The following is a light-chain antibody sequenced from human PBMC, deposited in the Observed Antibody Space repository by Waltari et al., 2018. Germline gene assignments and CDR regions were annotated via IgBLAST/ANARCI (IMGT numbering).Light chain of an antibody. CDR2: GAS. CDR3: QHYVRLPAT. CDR1: QSDGPS. V-gene: IGKV3-20*01. J-gene: IGKJ1*01. Sequence: VLTQSPGPLSLSPGERPTLACRASQSDGPSLAWYQQKPGQAPRLLIYGASRRATGIPDRFSGSGSGTDFSLTISRLEPEDFAVYYCQHYVRLPATFGQGTKVEI.